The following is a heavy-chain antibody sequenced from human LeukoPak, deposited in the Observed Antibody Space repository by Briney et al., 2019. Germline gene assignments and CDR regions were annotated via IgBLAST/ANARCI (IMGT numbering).Heavy chain of an antibody. CDR3: ARVTKNDFWSGYPTYYYYGMDV. Sequence: GASVKVSCKASGYTFTSYGISWVRQAPGQGLEWMGWISAYNGNTNYAQKLQGRVTMTTDTSTSTAYMELRSLRSEDTAVYYCARVTKNDFWSGYPTYYYYGMDVWGQGTTVTVSS. V-gene: IGHV1-18*01. CDR1: GYTFTSYG. J-gene: IGHJ6*02. CDR2: ISAYNGNT. D-gene: IGHD3-3*01.